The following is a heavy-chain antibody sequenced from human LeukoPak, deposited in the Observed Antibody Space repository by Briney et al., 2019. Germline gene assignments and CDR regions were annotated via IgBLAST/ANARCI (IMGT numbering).Heavy chain of an antibody. Sequence: ASVKVSCEASGYTFTGYYIHWVRQAPGQGLEWMGWINPNSGGTNYAQKFQGRVTMTRDTSISTAYMELSRQKSDDTALYYCATYSIGSYALDYWGQGALVTVSS. CDR2: INPNSGGT. D-gene: IGHD6-19*01. V-gene: IGHV1-2*02. CDR3: ATYSIGSYALDY. CDR1: GYTFTGYY. J-gene: IGHJ4*02.